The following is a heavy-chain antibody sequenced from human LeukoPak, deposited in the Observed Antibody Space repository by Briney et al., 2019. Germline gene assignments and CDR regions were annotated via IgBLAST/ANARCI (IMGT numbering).Heavy chain of an antibody. CDR3: RRGGAAPAVDY. Sequence: PGGSLVLSCAASGFPFSNYSMHWVRQAPGEGLEYVSAISSDGGGTYYANSVKGRFTISRDNSKNTLYLQMGSLRAEDMAVYFCRRGGAAPAVDYWGQGTLVTVSS. D-gene: IGHD6-25*01. CDR2: ISSDGGGT. V-gene: IGHV3-64*01. J-gene: IGHJ4*02. CDR1: GFPFSNYS.